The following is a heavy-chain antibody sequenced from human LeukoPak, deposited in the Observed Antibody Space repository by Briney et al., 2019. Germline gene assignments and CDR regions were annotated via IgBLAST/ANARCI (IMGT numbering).Heavy chain of an antibody. CDR2: IYYRGST. V-gene: IGHV4-59*01. J-gene: IGHJ4*02. Sequence: PSETLSLTCTVSGASISSYHWSWIRQPPGKGLEWIGYIYYRGSTNYNPALKSRVTISVDTSKIQFSLRLSSVTAADTAVYYCASGPYPAAGTDHQFDYWGQGTLVTVSS. CDR3: ASGPYPAAGTDHQFDY. D-gene: IGHD6-13*01. CDR1: GASISSYH.